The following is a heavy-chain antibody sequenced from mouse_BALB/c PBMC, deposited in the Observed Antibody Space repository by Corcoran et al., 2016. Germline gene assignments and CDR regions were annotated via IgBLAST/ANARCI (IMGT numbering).Heavy chain of an antibody. D-gene: IGHD2-4*01. CDR3: ARYDYDGFAY. V-gene: IGHV9-4*02. CDR2: INTHSGVP. Sequence: QIQLVQSGPELKKPGETVRISCKASGYTLTTAGMQWVQKMPGKGLKWIGWINTHSGVPKYAEDFKGRFAFSLETSARTAYLQISNLKNEDTATYFCARYDYDGFAYWGQGTLVTVSA. J-gene: IGHJ3*01. CDR1: GYTLTTAG.